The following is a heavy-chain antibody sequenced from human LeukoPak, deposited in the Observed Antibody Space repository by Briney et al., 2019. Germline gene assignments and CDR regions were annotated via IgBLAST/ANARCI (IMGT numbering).Heavy chain of an antibody. Sequence: PGGSLSLSCTTSGFTFGDYAMNWFRQAPGKGLEWVGFIRGKAYGGTTEYAASVKGRFTISRDDSKRIAYLQMNSLKTEDTAVYYCTTDDCGGDCYSINWGQGTLVTVSS. D-gene: IGHD2-21*02. CDR1: GFTFGDYA. V-gene: IGHV3-49*03. CDR3: TTDDCGGDCYSIN. CDR2: IRGKAYGGTT. J-gene: IGHJ4*02.